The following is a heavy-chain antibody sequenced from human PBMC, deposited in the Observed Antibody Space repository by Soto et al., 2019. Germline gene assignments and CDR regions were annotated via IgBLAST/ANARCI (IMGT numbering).Heavy chain of an antibody. CDR3: AKDGPITAQPTSWFYYYYGMDV. J-gene: IGHJ6*02. CDR2: ISYDGSNK. CDR1: GFTFSSYG. Sequence: GGSLRLSCAASGFTFSSYGMHWVRQAPGKGLEWVAVISYDGSNKYYADSVKGRFTISRDNSKNTLYLQMNSLRAEDTAVYYCAKDGPITAQPTSWFYYYYGMDVWGQGTTVTVSS. V-gene: IGHV3-30*18. D-gene: IGHD3-3*01.